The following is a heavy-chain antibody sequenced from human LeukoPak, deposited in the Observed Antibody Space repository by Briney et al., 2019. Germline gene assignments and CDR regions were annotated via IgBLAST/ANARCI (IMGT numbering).Heavy chain of an antibody. CDR1: GFTFSSYW. J-gene: IGHJ6*02. V-gene: IGHV3-7*01. D-gene: IGHD3-10*01. Sequence: GGSLRLSCAASGFTFSSYWMSWVRQAPGKGLEWVANIKQDGSEKYYVDSVKGRFTISRDNAKNSLYLQMNSLRAEDTAVYYCARGLMVRGTYYYYYYGMDVWAKGPRSPSP. CDR3: ARGLMVRGTYYYYYYGMDV. CDR2: IKQDGSEK.